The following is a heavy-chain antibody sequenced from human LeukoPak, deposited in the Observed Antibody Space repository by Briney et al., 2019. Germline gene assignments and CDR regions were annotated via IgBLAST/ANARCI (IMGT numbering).Heavy chain of an antibody. J-gene: IGHJ6*03. Sequence: SQTLSLTCTVSGGSISSGSYYWSWIRQPAGKGLEWIGRIYTSGSTNYNPSLKSRVTISVDTSKNQFSLKLSSVTAADTAVYYCARTAPYYYYMDVWGKGTTVTVSS. CDR1: GGSISSGSYY. CDR2: IYTSGST. V-gene: IGHV4-61*02. CDR3: ARTAPYYYYMDV.